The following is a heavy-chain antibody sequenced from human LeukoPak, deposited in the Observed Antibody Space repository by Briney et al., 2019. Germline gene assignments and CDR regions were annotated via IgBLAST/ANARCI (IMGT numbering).Heavy chain of an antibody. J-gene: IGHJ6*03. V-gene: IGHV4-61*02. CDR3: ASQVVTALGYYYYYMDV. CDR1: GGSISSGSYY. D-gene: IGHD2-21*02. CDR2: IYTSGST. Sequence: PSETLSLTCTVSGGSISSGSYYWSWIRQPAGQGLEWIGRIYTSGSTNYNPSLKSRVTISVDTSKNQFSLKLSSVPAADTAVYYCASQVVTALGYYYYYMDVWGKGTTVTVSS.